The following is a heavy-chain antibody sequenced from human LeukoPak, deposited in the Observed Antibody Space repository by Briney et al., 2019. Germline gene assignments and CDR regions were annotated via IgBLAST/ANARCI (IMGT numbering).Heavy chain of an antibody. V-gene: IGHV4-30-2*01. Sequence: SETLSLTCTVSGDSISSGDYSWGWIRQPSGKGLEWIGYIFHTGNSYYNPSLRSRVTISVDRSRNQFSLRLTSVTAADTAVYYCSRELWFVNAPGSWLDPWGPGTLVAVSS. J-gene: IGHJ5*02. CDR2: IFHTGNS. CDR3: SRELWFVNAPGSWLDP. CDR1: GDSISSGDYS. D-gene: IGHD3-10*01.